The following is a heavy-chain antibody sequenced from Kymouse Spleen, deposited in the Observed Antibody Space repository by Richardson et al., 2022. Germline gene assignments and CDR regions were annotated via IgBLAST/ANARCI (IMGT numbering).Heavy chain of an antibody. D-gene: IGHD3-10*01. CDR3: AKGYGSGSHPAFDY. CDR1: GFTFDDYA. Sequence: EVQLVESGGGLVQPGRSLRLSCAASGFTFDDYAMHWVRQAPGKGLEWVSGISWNSGSIGYADSVKGRFTISRDNAKNSLYLQMNSLRAEDTALYYCAKGYGSGSHPAFDYWGQGTLVTVSS. J-gene: IGHJ4*02. V-gene: IGHV3-9*01. CDR2: ISWNSGSI.